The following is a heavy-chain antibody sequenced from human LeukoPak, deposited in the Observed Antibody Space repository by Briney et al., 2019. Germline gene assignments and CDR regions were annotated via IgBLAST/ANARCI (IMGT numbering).Heavy chain of an antibody. J-gene: IGHJ4*02. D-gene: IGHD3-10*02. CDR1: GYNFSPYW. CDR2: ISNGGYAI. CDR3: TRENYVPDS. V-gene: IGHV3-7*03. Sequence: GGSLRLSCVASGYNFSPYWMSWVRQTPGKGLEWVASISNGGYAIYYVDSVRGRFTISRDDAKNSLFLQMNGLGADDTAVYYCTRENYVPDSWGQGTLVTVSS.